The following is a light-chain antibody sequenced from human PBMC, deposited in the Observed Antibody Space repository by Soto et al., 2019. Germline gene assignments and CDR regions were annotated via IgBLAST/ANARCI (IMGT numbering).Light chain of an antibody. Sequence: QSVLTQPPSVSGAPGQRVTISCTGSSSNIGAGYDVHWYQQLPGTAPKLLIYGNSNRPSGVPDRFSGSKSGTPASLAITGLQAEDEADYYCQSYDSSLSEVVFGGGTKVTVL. CDR2: GNS. CDR1: SSNIGAGYD. CDR3: QSYDSSLSEVV. J-gene: IGLJ2*01. V-gene: IGLV1-40*01.